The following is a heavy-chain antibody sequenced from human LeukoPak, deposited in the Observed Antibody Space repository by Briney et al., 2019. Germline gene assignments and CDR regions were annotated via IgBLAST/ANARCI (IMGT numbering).Heavy chain of an antibody. J-gene: IGHJ4*02. D-gene: IGHD2-15*01. CDR3: ARNSCPSGSCYDNRGYFDY. Sequence: SQTLSLTCTVSGGSISSGTYYWRWSRQPAGKGLEWIVRIYTSGSTNYNPSLKSRITISVDTSKNQFSLKLSSVTAADTAVYYCARNSCPSGSCYDNRGYFDYWGQGTLVTVFS. CDR1: GGSISSGTYY. CDR2: IYTSGST. V-gene: IGHV4-61*02.